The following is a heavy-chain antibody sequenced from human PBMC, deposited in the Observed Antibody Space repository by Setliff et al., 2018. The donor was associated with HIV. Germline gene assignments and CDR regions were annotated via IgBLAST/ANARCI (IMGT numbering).Heavy chain of an antibody. CDR3: ARRMAAGTFDY. CDR2: IYSSGST. D-gene: IGHD6-13*01. CDR1: GGSINSYY. J-gene: IGHJ4*02. V-gene: IGHV4-4*07. Sequence: SETLSLTCTVSGGSINSYYWSWIRQPAGKGLEWIGRIYSSGSTNYNPSLKSRVTMSVDTSKNQISLKLSSVTAADTAMYYCARRMAAGTFDYWGQGTPVTVSS.